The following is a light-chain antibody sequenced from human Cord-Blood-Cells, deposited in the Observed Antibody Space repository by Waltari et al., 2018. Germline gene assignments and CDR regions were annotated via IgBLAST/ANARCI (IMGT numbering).Light chain of an antibody. CDR2: EVS. CDR3: SSYTSSSTRV. J-gene: IGLJ1*01. V-gene: IGLV2-14*01. Sequence: QSALTQPASVSGSPGQSITLSCTGTSSDVGGYNYVPWYHQHPGKAPKLMIYEVSNRPSGVSNRFSGSKSGNTASLTISGLQAEDEADYYCSSYTSSSTRVFGTGTKVTVL. CDR1: SSDVGGYNY.